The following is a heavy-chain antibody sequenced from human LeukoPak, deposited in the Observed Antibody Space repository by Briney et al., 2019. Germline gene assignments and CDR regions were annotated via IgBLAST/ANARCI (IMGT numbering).Heavy chain of an antibody. J-gene: IGHJ4*02. CDR3: TYQRGYSGYDPLHY. Sequence: SETPSLTCTVSGGSISNSDYYWGWIRQPPGKGLEWIGSIYYTGSTYYNPSLKSRVTISVDTSKNQFSVTLYSVTAADTAVYYCTYQRGYSGYDPLHYWGQGTLVTVSS. V-gene: IGHV4-39*05. D-gene: IGHD5-12*01. CDR2: IYYTGST. CDR1: GGSISNSDYY.